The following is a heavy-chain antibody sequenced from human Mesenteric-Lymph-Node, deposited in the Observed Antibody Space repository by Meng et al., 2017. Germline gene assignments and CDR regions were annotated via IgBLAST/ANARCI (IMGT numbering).Heavy chain of an antibody. D-gene: IGHD3-9*01. CDR2: IYTSGTT. J-gene: IGHJ5*02. CDR1: GGSISSYY. Sequence: SETLSLTCTVSGGSISSYYWSWIRQPPGKGLEWIGRIYTSGTTNYNPSLRSRVTMSLDTSRNQFSLWLTSVTAADTAVYYCASTHYDMVASSNWFDPWGQGTLVTVSS. V-gene: IGHV4-4*07. CDR3: ASTHYDMVASSNWFDP.